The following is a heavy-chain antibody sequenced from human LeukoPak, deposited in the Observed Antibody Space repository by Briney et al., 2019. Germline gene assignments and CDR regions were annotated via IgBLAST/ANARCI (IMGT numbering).Heavy chain of an antibody. CDR1: GFISSTPA. CDR3: TRDPAYYLRYGYFDY. D-gene: IGHD1-26*01. Sequence: GRSLRLSCSASGFISSTPAMNWVRQAPGKGLEWVSSINSVGSHIYYRDSVKGRFTIPRDNAKNSVYLQMNNLRAADTALYYCTRDPAYYLRYGYFDYWGQGILVTVSS. V-gene: IGHV3-21*01. J-gene: IGHJ4*03. CDR2: INSVGSHI.